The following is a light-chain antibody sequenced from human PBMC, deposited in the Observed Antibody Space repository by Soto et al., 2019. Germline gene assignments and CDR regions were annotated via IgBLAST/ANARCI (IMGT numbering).Light chain of an antibody. J-gene: IGLJ3*02. CDR1: TGAVSSGNY. CDR2: STT. Sequence: QAVVTQEPSLTVSPGETVTLTCASSTGAVSSGNYPIWFQQKPGQAPGALISSTTKRRSWTPDRFSGSILGDKAALTLSGVQPEDEGEYFCLLYFPGPLLVFGGGTQLTVL. V-gene: IGLV7-43*01. CDR3: LLYFPGPLLV.